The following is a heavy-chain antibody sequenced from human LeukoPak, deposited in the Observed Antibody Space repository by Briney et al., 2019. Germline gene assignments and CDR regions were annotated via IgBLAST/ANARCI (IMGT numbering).Heavy chain of an antibody. CDR1: GYAFTNNF. D-gene: IGHD5-24*01. V-gene: IGHV1-46*01. CDR3: ARDNSLRDTAWWFDP. Sequence: ASVKVSCKASGYAFTNNFMHWVRQAPGPGLEWIGIVNPSGDNTWYAQKFQGRVTMTRDMATSTDYLEVSSLRSEDTAVYYCARDNSLRDTAWWFDPWGQGTLVTVSS. J-gene: IGHJ5*02. CDR2: VNPSGDNT.